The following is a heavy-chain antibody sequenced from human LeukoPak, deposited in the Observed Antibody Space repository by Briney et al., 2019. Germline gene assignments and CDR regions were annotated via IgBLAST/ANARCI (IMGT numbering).Heavy chain of an antibody. J-gene: IGHJ4*02. CDR2: IKEDTSQK. CDR1: GFTFNNYW. CDR3: TKYPDNSGYSDY. V-gene: IGHV3-7*01. Sequence: GGSLRLSCAASGFTFNNYWLSWVRQGPGKGLEWVAHIKEDTSQKYYVGSVEGRFTISRDNAKNSLYLQMSSLRAEDTAVYYCTKYPDNSGYSDYWGQGTRVTVSS. D-gene: IGHD3-22*01.